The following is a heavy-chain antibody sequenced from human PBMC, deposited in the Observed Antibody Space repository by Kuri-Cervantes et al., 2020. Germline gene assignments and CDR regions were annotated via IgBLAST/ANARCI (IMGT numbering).Heavy chain of an antibody. J-gene: IGHJ4*02. V-gene: IGHV3-30-3*01. CDR3: ARGGAFWYY. D-gene: IGHD3-10*01. Sequence: GESLKISCAASGFTFSRFAMHWVRQAPGTGLEWVAVISHDGSNKNYADSVKGRFTISRDNSKNTLYLQMNSLRVEDTAVYHCARGGAFWYYWGQGTLVTVSS. CDR1: GFTFSRFA. CDR2: ISHDGSNK.